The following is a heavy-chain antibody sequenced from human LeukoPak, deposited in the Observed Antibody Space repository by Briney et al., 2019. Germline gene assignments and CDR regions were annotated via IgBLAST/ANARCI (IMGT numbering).Heavy chain of an antibody. CDR1: GFIFSTYG. CDR2: IWYDGSNK. CDR3: AKRDWFDP. V-gene: IGHV3-33*06. J-gene: IGHJ5*02. Sequence: PGGSLRLSCAASGFIFSTYGMHWVRQAPGKGLEWVAVIWYDGSNKYYADSVKGRFTISRDNSKNTLYLQMNSLRAEDTAVYYCAKRDWFDPWGQGTLVTVSS.